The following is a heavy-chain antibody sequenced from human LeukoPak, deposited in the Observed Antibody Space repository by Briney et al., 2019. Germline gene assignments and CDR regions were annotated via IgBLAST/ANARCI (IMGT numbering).Heavy chain of an antibody. CDR3: ANGPDANDCSGTSCYGDPADY. Sequence: GGSLRLSCAASGFTFSSYGMHWVRQAPGKGLEWVAVISYDGSNKYYADSVKGRFTISRDNSKNTLYLQMNSLRAEDTAVYYCANGPDANDCSGTSCYGDPADYWGQGTLVTVSS. CDR2: ISYDGSNK. D-gene: IGHD2-2*01. J-gene: IGHJ4*02. CDR1: GFTFSSYG. V-gene: IGHV3-30*18.